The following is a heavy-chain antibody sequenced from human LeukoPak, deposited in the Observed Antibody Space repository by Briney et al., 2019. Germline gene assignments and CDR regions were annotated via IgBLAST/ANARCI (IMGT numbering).Heavy chain of an antibody. V-gene: IGHV4-30-2*01. CDR1: GGSISSGSYS. Sequence: NPSQTLSLTCAVSGGSISSGSYSWSWIRQPPGKGLEWIGYIYPRGSTYYNPSLKSRVILSLDKSANQLSLNLSSVTAADTAVYYCARFSPRAMGNYLDFWGQGTLVTVSS. CDR2: IYPRGST. D-gene: IGHD7-27*01. CDR3: ARFSPRAMGNYLDF. J-gene: IGHJ4*02.